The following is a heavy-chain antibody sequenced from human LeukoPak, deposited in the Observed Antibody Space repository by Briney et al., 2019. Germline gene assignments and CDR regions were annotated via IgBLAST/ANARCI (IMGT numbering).Heavy chain of an antibody. CDR1: GGSISSDGYF. V-gene: IGHV4-31*03. CDR3: ARGRSGSRLFDP. J-gene: IGHJ5*02. D-gene: IGHD1-26*01. CDR2: IYYSGFT. Sequence: PSQTLSLTCTVSGGSISSDGYFWSWIRQIPGKGLEWLGYIYYSGFTAYNPSLKTRLTTSLDTSKNQFSLKLSSVTAADTAVYYCARGRSGSRLFDPWGQGTLVTVSS.